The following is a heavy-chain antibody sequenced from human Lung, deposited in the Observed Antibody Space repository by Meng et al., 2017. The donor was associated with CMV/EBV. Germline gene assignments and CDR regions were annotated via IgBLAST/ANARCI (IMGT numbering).Heavy chain of an antibody. J-gene: IGHJ4*02. CDR1: GGARSSRNW. Sequence: QGQLQESGQGLVKPSGTRSLTSAVSGGARSSRNWWSWVRQPPGKGLEWIGEIYHSGSTNYNPSLKSRDTISVDESRNQFSLRLSSVTAADTAVYYCARVGAYCGGDCYHPRWGQGTLVTVSS. D-gene: IGHD2-21*02. V-gene: IGHV4-4*02. CDR3: ARVGAYCGGDCYHPR. CDR2: IYHSGST.